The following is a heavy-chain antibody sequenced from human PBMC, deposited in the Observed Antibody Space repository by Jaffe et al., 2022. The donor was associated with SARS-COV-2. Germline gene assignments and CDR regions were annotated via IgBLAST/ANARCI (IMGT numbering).Heavy chain of an antibody. CDR1: GGSISSGGYY. V-gene: IGHV4-31*03. J-gene: IGHJ5*02. CDR2: IYYSGST. Sequence: QVQLQESGPGLVKPSQTLSLTCTVSGGSISSGGYYWSWIRQHPGKGLEWIGYIYYSGSTYYNPSLKSRVTISVDTSKNQFSLKLSSVTAADTAVYYCAREEFAGATFKLAPWGQGTLVTVSS. CDR3: AREEFAGATFKLAP. D-gene: IGHD1-26*01.